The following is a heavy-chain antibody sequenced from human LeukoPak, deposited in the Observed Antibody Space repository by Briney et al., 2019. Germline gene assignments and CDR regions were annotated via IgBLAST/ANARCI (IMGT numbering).Heavy chain of an antibody. CDR2: IIPIFGTA. V-gene: IGHV1-69*05. Sequence: SVKVSCKASGGTFSSYAISWVRQAPGQGLEWMGGIIPIFGTANYAQKFQGRVTITTDESTSTAYMELSSLRSEDTAVYYCARGDYYDSSGYLPRGEYFDYWGQGTLVTVSS. J-gene: IGHJ4*02. CDR3: ARGDYYDSSGYLPRGEYFDY. CDR1: GGTFSSYA. D-gene: IGHD3-22*01.